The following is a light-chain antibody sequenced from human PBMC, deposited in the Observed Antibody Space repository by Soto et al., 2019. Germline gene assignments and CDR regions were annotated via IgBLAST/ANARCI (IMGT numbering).Light chain of an antibody. Sequence: DIVLTQSPATLSLSPGERATLYCRASQSVSSYLVWFQQKPGQAPRLLIYDASTRATGIPARFSGSGSWTDFTLTISSLVPEDFADDYCQQRSNWPLTFGPGTKVDIK. J-gene: IGKJ3*01. CDR1: QSVSSY. CDR3: QQRSNWPLT. CDR2: DAS. V-gene: IGKV3-11*01.